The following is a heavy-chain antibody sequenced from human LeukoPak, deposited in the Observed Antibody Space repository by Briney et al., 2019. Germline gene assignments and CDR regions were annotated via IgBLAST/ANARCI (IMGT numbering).Heavy chain of an antibody. CDR2: INHSGST. CDR1: GGSFSGYY. J-gene: IGHJ4*02. V-gene: IGHV4-34*01. D-gene: IGHD3-10*01. Sequence: SETLSLTCAVYGGSFSGYYWSWIRQPPGKGLEWIGEINHSGSTNYNPSLKSRVTISVDTSKNQFSLKLSSVTAADMAVYYCARARVYGSGSYYIPYYYFDYWGQGTLVTVSS. CDR3: ARARVYGSGSYYIPYYYFDY.